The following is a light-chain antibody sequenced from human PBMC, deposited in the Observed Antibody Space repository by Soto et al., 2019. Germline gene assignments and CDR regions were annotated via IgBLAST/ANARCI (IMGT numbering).Light chain of an antibody. V-gene: IGKV1-39*01. J-gene: IGKJ4*01. CDR2: GTS. Sequence: DILMTQSPSSLSASVGDRVTITCRASQNIRGCLHWYQQKPGKAPKLLIYGTSNLESGVASRFGGSGSGTEFTLTIRCLQPVDFATYYCQQSFSNYLTFGGETKVEIK. CDR1: QNIRGC. CDR3: QQSFSNYLT.